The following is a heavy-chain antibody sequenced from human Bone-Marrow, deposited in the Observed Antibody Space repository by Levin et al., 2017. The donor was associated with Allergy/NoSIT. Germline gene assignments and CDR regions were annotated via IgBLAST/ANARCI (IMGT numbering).Heavy chain of an antibody. CDR1: GFTFSSYA. CDR3: AKEGLAVAGYYFDS. CDR2: ISGSGTIT. Sequence: GGSLRLSCAASGFTFSSYAMSWVRQAPGKGLEWVSSISGSGTITQYAESVKGRFTISRDISKNMLHLQMNSLRAEDTAIYFCAKEGLAVAGYYFDSWGQGTLVTVSS. V-gene: IGHV3-23*01. J-gene: IGHJ4*02. D-gene: IGHD6-19*01.